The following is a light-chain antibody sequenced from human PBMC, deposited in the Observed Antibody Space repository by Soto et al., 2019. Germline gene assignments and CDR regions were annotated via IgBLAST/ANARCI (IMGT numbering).Light chain of an antibody. CDR1: QSVLYSANNKNC. V-gene: IGKV4-1*01. CDR2: WAS. J-gene: IGKJ1*01. Sequence: DIVMTQSPDSLAVSLGERATINCKSSQSVLYSANNKNCLAWYQQKPGQPPKLLLYWASTRESGVPDRFSVSGSWTDFSLTISSLQAKDVAVYYCQQYYSTPRTFGQGTKVEIK. CDR3: QQYYSTPRT.